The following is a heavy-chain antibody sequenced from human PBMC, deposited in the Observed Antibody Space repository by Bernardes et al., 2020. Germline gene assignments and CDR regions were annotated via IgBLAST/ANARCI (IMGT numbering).Heavy chain of an antibody. D-gene: IGHD3-22*01. CDR3: ATGSQDYYDSSGYYIWGMRSRYYYGMDV. CDR1: GYTLAELS. CDR2: FDPEDGET. Sequence: AQLKVGCKVSGYTLAELSMHWVRQAPGKGLEWMGGFDPEDGETIYAQKFQGRVTMTEDTSTDTAYMELSSLRSEDTAVYYCATGSQDYYDSSGYYIWGMRSRYYYGMDVWGQGTTVTVSS. V-gene: IGHV1-24*01. J-gene: IGHJ6*02.